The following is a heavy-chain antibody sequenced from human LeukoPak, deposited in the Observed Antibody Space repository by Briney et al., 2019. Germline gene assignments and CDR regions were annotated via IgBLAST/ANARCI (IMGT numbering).Heavy chain of an antibody. CDR2: IYPGDSDT. CDR1: GYSFTSYW. D-gene: IGHD2-15*01. CDR3: AGCSGGSCYYAFDI. Sequence: GEPLQISCQGSGYSFTSYWIGWVRQLPGKGLEWMGIIYPGDSDTRYSPSFQGQVTISADKSISTAYLQWSSLKASDTAMYYCAGCSGGSCYYAFDIWGQGTMVTVSS. J-gene: IGHJ3*02. V-gene: IGHV5-51*01.